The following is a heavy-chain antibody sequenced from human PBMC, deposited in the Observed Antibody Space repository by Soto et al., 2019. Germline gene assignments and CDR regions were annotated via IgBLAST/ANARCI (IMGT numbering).Heavy chain of an antibody. V-gene: IGHV4-39*01. CDR1: CTSILSSRCH. Sequence: SDTLSLTCPLACTSILSSRCHWGWSRQPPGKGLEWIASIKYSGTTFYNPSLKSRVTLSVDTSKNQFALKLSSVTAAETAVYYCARHGITGSYYDAFDIWGQGTMVT. CDR2: IKYSGTT. D-gene: IGHD1-26*01. J-gene: IGHJ3*02. CDR3: ARHGITGSYYDAFDI.